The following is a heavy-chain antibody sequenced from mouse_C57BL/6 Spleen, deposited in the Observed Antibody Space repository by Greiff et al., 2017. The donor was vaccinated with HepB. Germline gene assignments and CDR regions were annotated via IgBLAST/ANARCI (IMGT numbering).Heavy chain of an antibody. CDR3: AKNPIYDGYPYAMDY. V-gene: IGHV2-5*01. Sequence: VQLVESGPGLVQPSQSLSITCTVSGFSLTSYGVHWVRQSPGKGLEWLGVIWRGGSTDYNAAFMSRLSITKDNSKSQVFFKMNSLQADDTAIYYCAKNPIYDGYPYAMDYWGQGTSVTVSS. J-gene: IGHJ4*01. D-gene: IGHD2-3*01. CDR1: GFSLTSYG. CDR2: IWRGGST.